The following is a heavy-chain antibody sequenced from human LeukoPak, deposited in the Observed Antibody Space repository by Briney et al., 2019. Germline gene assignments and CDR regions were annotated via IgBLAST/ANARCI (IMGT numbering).Heavy chain of an antibody. D-gene: IGHD4-11*01. V-gene: IGHV3-20*04. Sequence: PGGSLRLSCAASGFTFDDYGMSWVRQAPGKGLEWVSGINWNGGSTGYADSVKGRFTISRDNSKNTLYLQMNSLRAEDTAVYYCARGRYSRTCRWLDPWGQGTLVTVSS. J-gene: IGHJ5*02. CDR3: ARGRYSRTCRWLDP. CDR1: GFTFDDYG. CDR2: INWNGGST.